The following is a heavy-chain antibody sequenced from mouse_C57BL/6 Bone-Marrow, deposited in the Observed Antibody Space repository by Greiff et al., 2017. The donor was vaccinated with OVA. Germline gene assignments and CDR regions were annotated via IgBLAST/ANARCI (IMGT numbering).Heavy chain of an antibody. J-gene: IGHJ2*01. D-gene: IGHD2-5*01. CDR2: ICSGGSIT. CDR3: ARRWSNYLSY. CDR1: GFTFSSYG. Sequence: EVKLVESGGDLVKPGGSLKISCEASGFTFSSYGMSWVRQTPDKRLEWVGTICSGGSITKYTDRVKGGFTISRDNATNPLYLQMSILKTEDTAMYYCARRWSNYLSYWGQGTTLTVSS. V-gene: IGHV5-6*02.